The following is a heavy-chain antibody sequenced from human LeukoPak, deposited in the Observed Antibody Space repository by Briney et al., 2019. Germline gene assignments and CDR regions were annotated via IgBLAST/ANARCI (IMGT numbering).Heavy chain of an antibody. Sequence: PGGSLRLSCAASGFTFSSYWMHWVRQAPGKGLVWVSRINSDGSSTSYVDSVKGRFTISRDNAKNTLYLQMNSLRAEDTAVYYCARDTVVTPKYYFDYWGQGTLVTVSS. CDR1: GFTFSSYW. CDR3: ARDTVVTPKYYFDY. CDR2: INSDGSST. V-gene: IGHV3-74*01. J-gene: IGHJ4*02. D-gene: IGHD4-23*01.